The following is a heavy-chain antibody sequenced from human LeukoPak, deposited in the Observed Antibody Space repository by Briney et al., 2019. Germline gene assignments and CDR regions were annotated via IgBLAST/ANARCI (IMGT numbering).Heavy chain of an antibody. V-gene: IGHV4-34*01. J-gene: IGHJ4*02. Sequence: PSETLSLTCAVYGGSFSGYYWSWIRQPPGKGLEWIGEINHSGSTNYNPSLKSRVTISVDTSKNQFSLKLSSVTAADTAVYYCASFGSNWHSSSSGKGDYWGQGTLVTVSS. CDR3: ASFGSNWHSSSSGKGDY. CDR2: INHSGST. D-gene: IGHD6-6*01. CDR1: GGSFSGYY.